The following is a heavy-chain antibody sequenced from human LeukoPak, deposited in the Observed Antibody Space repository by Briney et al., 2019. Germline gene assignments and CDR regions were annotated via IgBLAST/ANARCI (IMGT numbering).Heavy chain of an antibody. V-gene: IGHV4-34*01. CDR1: GGSFSGYY. CDR3: ARASTSDCSSTSCYLDY. CDR2: INHSGST. D-gene: IGHD2-2*01. Sequence: PSETLSLTCAVYGGSFSGYYWSWIRQPPGKGLEWIGEINHSGSTNYNPSLKSRVTISLDTSKNQFSLKLSSVTAADTAVYYCARASTSDCSSTSCYLDYWGQGTLVTVSS. J-gene: IGHJ4*02.